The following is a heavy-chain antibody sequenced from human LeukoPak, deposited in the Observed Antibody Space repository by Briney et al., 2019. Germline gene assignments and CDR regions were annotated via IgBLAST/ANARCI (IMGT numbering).Heavy chain of an antibody. Sequence: SETLSLTCAVYGGSFSNYYWSWIRQPPGKGLEWIGEINHSGSTNYNPSLKSRVTISADTSKNQFSLKLTSVTAADTAVYYCARYGDYDPYYFDYWGQGTLVTVSS. CDR3: ARYGDYDPYYFDY. CDR2: INHSGST. J-gene: IGHJ4*02. CDR1: GGSFSNYY. D-gene: IGHD4-17*01. V-gene: IGHV4-34*01.